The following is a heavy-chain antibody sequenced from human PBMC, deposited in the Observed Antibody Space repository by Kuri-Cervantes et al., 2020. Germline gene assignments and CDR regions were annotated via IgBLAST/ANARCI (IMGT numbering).Heavy chain of an antibody. V-gene: IGHV3-48*02. CDR2: ISSSSSTI. J-gene: IGHJ4*02. CDR3: ARDGGHCSGGSCYSVVGWFDY. D-gene: IGHD2-15*01. CDR1: GFTFSSYS. Sequence: GESLKISCAASGFTFSSYSMNWVRQAPGKGLEWVSYISSSSSTIYYADFVKGRFTISRDNAKNSLYLQMNSLRDEDTAVYYCARDGGHCSGGSCYSVVGWFDYWGQGTLVTVSS.